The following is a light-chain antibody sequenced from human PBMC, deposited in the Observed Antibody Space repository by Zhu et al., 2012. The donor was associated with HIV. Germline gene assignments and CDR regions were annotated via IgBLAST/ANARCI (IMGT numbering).Light chain of an antibody. V-gene: IGKV1-5*03. CDR3: QQYNSYSPSYT. CDR1: QSVHKW. J-gene: IGKJ2*01. CDR2: KAS. Sequence: DIQMTQSPSTLSASVGDSVTITCRASQSVHKWLAWYQQKPGKAPKLLIYKASSLESGVPSRFIGSGFGTEFTLTINSLQPDDFATYYCQQYNSYSPSYTFGQGTKLEIK.